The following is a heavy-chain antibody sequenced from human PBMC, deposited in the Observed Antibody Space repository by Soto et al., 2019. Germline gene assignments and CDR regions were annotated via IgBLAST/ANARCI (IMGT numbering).Heavy chain of an antibody. CDR2: INTYNGNT. CDR3: ARVEVLLWFGDLRSNWFDP. Sequence: QVQLVQSGAEVKKPGASVKVSCKASGYSFTGLGISWVRQAPGQGLEWMGWINTYNGNTNYAQKFQGRVTMTTDTSSTTAYMELGSLRSDDMAVYYCARVEVLLWFGDLRSNWFDPWGPGTLVIISS. J-gene: IGHJ5*02. CDR1: GYSFTGLG. D-gene: IGHD3-10*01. V-gene: IGHV1-18*03.